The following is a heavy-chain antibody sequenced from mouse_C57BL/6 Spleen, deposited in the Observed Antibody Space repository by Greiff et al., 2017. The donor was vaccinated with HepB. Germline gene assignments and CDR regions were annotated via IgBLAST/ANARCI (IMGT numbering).Heavy chain of an antibody. CDR2: IDPENGDT. Sequence: EVQLQQSGAELVRPGASVKLSCTASGFNIKDDYMHWVKQRPEQGLEWIGWIDPENGDTEYASKFQGKATITADTSSNTAYLQLSSLTSEDTAVYYCTSYGSSYSGYFDCWGQGTTLTVSS. CDR3: TSYGSSYSGYFDC. CDR1: GFNIKDDY. V-gene: IGHV14-4*01. J-gene: IGHJ2*01. D-gene: IGHD1-1*01.